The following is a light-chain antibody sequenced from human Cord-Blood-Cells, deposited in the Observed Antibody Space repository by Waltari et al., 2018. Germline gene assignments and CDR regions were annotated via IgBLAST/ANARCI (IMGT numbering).Light chain of an antibody. J-gene: IGLJ3*02. CDR2: KDS. CDR3: QSADSSGTYPV. V-gene: IGLV3-25*03. CDR1: ALPKQY. Sequence: SYELTQPPSVSVSPVQTARITCSGDALPKQYAYWYQQKPGQAPVLVIYKDSERPSGIPERFSGSSSGTTVTLTISGVQAEDEADYYCQSADSSGTYPVFGGGTKLTVL.